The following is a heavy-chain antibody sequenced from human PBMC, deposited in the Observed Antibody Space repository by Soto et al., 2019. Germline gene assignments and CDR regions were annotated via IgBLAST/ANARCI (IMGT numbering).Heavy chain of an antibody. CDR1: VDSINKYY. Sequence: PSETLSLTCTVSVDSINKYYWTWIRQPPGKGLEWIGYIYDSGSTSYNPSLKSRLTISVDTSKNQFSLKLKSVTAADTAVYYCARGTKYYYQGMDVWGQGTTVTVSS. CDR2: IYDSGST. CDR3: ARGTKYYYQGMDV. V-gene: IGHV4-59*01. J-gene: IGHJ6*02.